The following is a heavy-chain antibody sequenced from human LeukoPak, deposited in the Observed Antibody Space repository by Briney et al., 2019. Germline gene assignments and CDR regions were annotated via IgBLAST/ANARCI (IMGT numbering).Heavy chain of an antibody. V-gene: IGHV3-48*01. J-gene: IGHJ5*02. D-gene: IGHD2-8*02. CDR3: ARDTGGRGWFDP. Sequence: GGSLRLSCAASGFTVSSNYMNWVRQAPGKGLEWVSYISSSSSTIYYADSVKGRFTISRDNAKNSLYLQMNSLRAEDTAVYYCARDTGGRGWFDPWGQGTLVTVSS. CDR1: GFTVSSNY. CDR2: ISSSSSTI.